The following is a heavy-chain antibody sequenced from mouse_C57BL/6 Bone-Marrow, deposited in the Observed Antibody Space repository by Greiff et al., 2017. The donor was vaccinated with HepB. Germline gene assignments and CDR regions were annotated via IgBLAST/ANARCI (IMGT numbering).Heavy chain of an antibody. J-gene: IGHJ2*01. CDR1: GYTFTDYY. V-gene: IGHV1-26*01. CDR2: INPNNGGT. CDR3: ARAITTDYFDY. Sequence: QLQQSGPELVKPGASVKISCKASGYTFTDYYMNWVKQSHGKSLEWIGDINPNNGGTSYNQKFKGKATLTVDKSSSTAYMELRSLTSEDSAVYYCARAITTDYFDYWGQGTTLTVSS. D-gene: IGHD1-2*01.